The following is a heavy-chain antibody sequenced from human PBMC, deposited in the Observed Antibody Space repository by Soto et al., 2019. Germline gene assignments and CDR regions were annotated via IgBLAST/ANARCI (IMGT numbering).Heavy chain of an antibody. D-gene: IGHD3-3*01. Sequence: EVQLVQSGVEVKKPGESLKISCKGSGYSFTNYWIGWVRQMPGKGLEWMGMIYPDDSDTKYSPSFQGQVTFSADKSINTVYLQWSSLKASDTAIYYCARLEWLSLAAWFDPWGQGTLVTVSS. V-gene: IGHV5-51*01. CDR3: ARLEWLSLAAWFDP. J-gene: IGHJ5*02. CDR2: IYPDDSDT. CDR1: GYSFTNYW.